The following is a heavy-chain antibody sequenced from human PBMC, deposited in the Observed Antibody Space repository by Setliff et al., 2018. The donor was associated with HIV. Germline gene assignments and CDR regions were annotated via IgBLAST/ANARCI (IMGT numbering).Heavy chain of an antibody. CDR1: GGSFTGHY. Sequence: SETLSLTCAVYGGSFTGHYWTWVRQPTGKGLEWIGEVTHSGNTKYNPSLRSRLSIAVDKSKNQFSLNLHSMTAADTAVYYCARGWRGWERVPDYYYYMDVWGKGTTVTVSS. D-gene: IGHD1-26*01. CDR3: ARGWRGWERVPDYYYYMDV. J-gene: IGHJ6*03. CDR2: VTHSGNT. V-gene: IGHV4-34*01.